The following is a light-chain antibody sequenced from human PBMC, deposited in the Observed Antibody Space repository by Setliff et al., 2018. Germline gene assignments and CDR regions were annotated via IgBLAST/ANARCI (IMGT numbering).Light chain of an antibody. V-gene: IGLV2-14*03. CDR2: DVS. CDR1: NNDVGAYNY. Sequence: QSALTQPASVSGSPGQSVTISCTGTNNDVGAYNYVSWYQQHPGKAPKFMIYDVSKRSSGASDRFSGSKSGNTASLTISGLQAEDEADYYCSSYTSRSQVFGTGTKVTVL. CDR3: SSYTSRSQV. J-gene: IGLJ1*01.